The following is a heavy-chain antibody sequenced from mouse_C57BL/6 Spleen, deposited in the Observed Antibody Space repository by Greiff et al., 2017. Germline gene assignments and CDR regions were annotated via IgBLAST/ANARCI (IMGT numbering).Heavy chain of an antibody. D-gene: IGHD1-1*01. V-gene: IGHV1-50*01. Sequence: QVQLQQPGAELVKPGASVKLSCKASGYTFTSYWMQWVKQRPGQGLEWIGEIDPSDSYTNYNQKFKGKATLTVDTSSSTAYMQLSSLTSEDSAVYYCARRGYGSSSSLDYWGQGTTRTVSS. CDR1: GYTFTSYW. CDR3: ARRGYGSSSSLDY. J-gene: IGHJ2*01. CDR2: IDPSDSYT.